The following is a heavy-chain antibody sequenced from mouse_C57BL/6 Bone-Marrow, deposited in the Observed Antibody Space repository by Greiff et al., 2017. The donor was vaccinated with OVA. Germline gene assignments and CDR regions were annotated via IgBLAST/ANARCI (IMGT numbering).Heavy chain of an antibody. CDR2: GQGLEWIG. V-gene: IGHV1-87*01. J-gene: IGHJ1*03. CDR1: YTFFSRVH. D-gene: IGHD1-1*01. Sequence: VQLQQSGPELARPWASVKISCQAFYTFFSRVHFAIRDTNYWMQWVKQRPGQGLEWIGSIYPGNGDPSYNQKFKGKATLTADKSSSTAYMQLSSLTSEDSAVDDWVRYGSPHWYFDVWGTGTTVTVSS. CDR3: SEDSAVDDWVRYGSPHWYFDV.